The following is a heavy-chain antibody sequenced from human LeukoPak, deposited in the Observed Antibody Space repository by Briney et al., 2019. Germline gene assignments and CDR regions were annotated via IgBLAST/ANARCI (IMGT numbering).Heavy chain of an antibody. CDR3: ATYSSGYQRNDY. CDR2: INHSGST. V-gene: IGHV4-34*08. D-gene: IGHD3-22*01. J-gene: IGHJ4*02. Sequence: TGGSLRLSCAASGFTVSSNYMSWIRQPPGKGLEWIGEINHSGSTNYNPSLKSRVTISVDTSKNQFSLKLSSVTAADTAVYYCATYSSGYQRNDYWGQGTLVTVSS. CDR1: GFTVSSNY.